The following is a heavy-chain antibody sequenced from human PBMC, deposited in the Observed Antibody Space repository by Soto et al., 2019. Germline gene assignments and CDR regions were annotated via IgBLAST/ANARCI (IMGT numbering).Heavy chain of an antibody. J-gene: IGHJ4*02. V-gene: IGHV1-2*02. D-gene: IGHD5-12*01. CDR2: IGPESGAT. Sequence: ASVKISCKASGYTFTGHYIHWVRQAPEQGPEWMGEIGPESGATRYAQKFQGRVTMTRDMSITTVYMELNNLSPDDTAVYYCGRGRSGQIVVLYWGKGTQVTVS. CDR3: GRGRSGQIVVLY. CDR1: GYTFTGHY.